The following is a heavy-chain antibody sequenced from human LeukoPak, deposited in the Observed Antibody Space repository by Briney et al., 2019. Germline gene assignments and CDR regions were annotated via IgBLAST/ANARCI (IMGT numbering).Heavy chain of an antibody. Sequence: GGSLRLSCEVSGFTFSSFDMNWVRQAPGKGLEWVSFITTSGSATYYADSVKGRFTISRDNVKNSLSLQMNSLRAEDTSIYFCVRRSYYGDFDFWGQGTLVTVSS. V-gene: IGHV3-48*03. CDR2: ITTSGSAT. CDR3: VRRSYYGDFDF. J-gene: IGHJ4*02. D-gene: IGHD3-22*01. CDR1: GFTFSSFD.